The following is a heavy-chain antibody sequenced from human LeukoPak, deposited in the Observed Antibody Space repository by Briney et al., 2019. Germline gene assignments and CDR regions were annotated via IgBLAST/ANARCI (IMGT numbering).Heavy chain of an antibody. D-gene: IGHD6-13*01. V-gene: IGHV1-2*02. CDR1: GYTFTSYD. CDR3: ARVGSSSWYEDYYYYYMDV. CDR2: INPNSGGT. Sequence: ASVKVSCKASGYTFTSYDINWVRQATGQGLEWMGWINPNSGGTNYAQKFQGRVTMTRDTSISTAYMELSRLRSDDTAVYYCARVGSSSWYEDYYYYYMDVWGKGTTVTVSS. J-gene: IGHJ6*03.